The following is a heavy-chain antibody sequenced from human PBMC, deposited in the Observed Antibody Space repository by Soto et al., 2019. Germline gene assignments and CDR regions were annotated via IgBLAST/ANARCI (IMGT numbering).Heavy chain of an antibody. CDR3: VKNSGWFNS. CDR2: IEGSGTIT. J-gene: IGHJ5*01. Sequence: PGGSLRLSCAASGFMFSTTDMSWVRHAPGKGLEWVTTIEGSGTITYYADSVRGRFTISRDNSKNTVYLQMDSLTADDTAVYYCVKNSGWFNSWGQGTPVTVSS. CDR1: GFMFSTTD. D-gene: IGHD3-10*01. V-gene: IGHV3-23*01.